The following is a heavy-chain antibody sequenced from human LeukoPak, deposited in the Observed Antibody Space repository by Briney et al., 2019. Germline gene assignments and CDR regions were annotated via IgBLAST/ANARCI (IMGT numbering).Heavy chain of an antibody. J-gene: IGHJ5*02. V-gene: IGHV4-39*01. CDR1: GGSISSTSYY. Sequence: KPSETLSLTCTVSGGSISSTSYYWGWIRQPPGKGLEWIGSMYYSGSTYYNPSLKSRVTISVDTSKNQFSLKLSSATAADTAVYYCARHRAFCSGSNCYSVWFDPWGQGTLVTVSS. D-gene: IGHD2-15*01. CDR2: MYYSGST. CDR3: ARHRAFCSGSNCYSVWFDP.